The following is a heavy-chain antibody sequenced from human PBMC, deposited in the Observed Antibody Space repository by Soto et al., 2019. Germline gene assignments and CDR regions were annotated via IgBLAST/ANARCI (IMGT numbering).Heavy chain of an antibody. CDR3: AIGGGFIVGRMAWFDP. V-gene: IGHV4-34*01. D-gene: IGHD1-26*01. CDR2: IKHRGTF. CDR1: GGSFRNYS. J-gene: IGHJ5*02. Sequence: LSETLSLTCGVNGGSFRNYSYNWIRQAPGKGLEWIGEIKHRGTFNYNPSLKSRVTLSIDTSRNQFSLMLKSVTAADTAVYYCAIGGGFIVGRMAWFDPWGQGTLVTVSS.